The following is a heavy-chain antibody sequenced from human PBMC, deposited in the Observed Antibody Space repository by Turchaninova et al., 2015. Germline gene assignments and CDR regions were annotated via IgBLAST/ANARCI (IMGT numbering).Heavy chain of an antibody. Sequence: QITLKESGPTLVKPTHNLPLPCPFPGVSLSTSGVGGGWIRQPPGHAQELLSLISCDDDKLYIPSLKSRLTITKDTSKNQVVLTMTNIDPVDTATYYCAHLLVGVYAGDYWGQGTLVTVSS. CDR3: AHLLVGVYAGDY. CDR2: ISCDDDK. V-gene: IGHV2-5*02. D-gene: IGHD1-26*01. CDR1: GVSLSTSGVG. J-gene: IGHJ4*02.